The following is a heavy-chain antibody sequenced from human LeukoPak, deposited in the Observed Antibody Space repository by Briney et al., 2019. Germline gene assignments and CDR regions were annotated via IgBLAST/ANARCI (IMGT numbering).Heavy chain of an antibody. D-gene: IGHD1-26*01. J-gene: IGHJ3*02. CDR2: IYYSGST. CDR3: ARHLTNIVGALDAFDI. CDR1: GGSISSSSYY. Sequence: SETLSLTCTVSGGSISSSSYYWGWTRQPPGKGLEWIGSIYYSGSTYYNPSLKSRVTISVDTSKNQFSLKLSSVTAADTAVHYCARHLTNIVGALDAFDIWGQGTMVTVSS. V-gene: IGHV4-39*01.